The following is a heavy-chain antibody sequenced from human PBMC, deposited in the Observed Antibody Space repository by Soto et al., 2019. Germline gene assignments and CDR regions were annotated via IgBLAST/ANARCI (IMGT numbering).Heavy chain of an antibody. CDR1: GASIISTDYY. V-gene: IGHV4-39*01. CDR3: ARQGALRREQLVKIYL. D-gene: IGHD3-16*01. J-gene: IGHJ4*02. CDR2: IYYSGSI. Sequence: SETLSLTCTVSGASIISTDYYWGWIRQPPGKGLEWIESIYYSGSIYYNPSLKSRVTTSVDTSKNQFSLKLTSVTAADTAVYYCARQGALRREQLVKIYLWGQGTLVTVSS.